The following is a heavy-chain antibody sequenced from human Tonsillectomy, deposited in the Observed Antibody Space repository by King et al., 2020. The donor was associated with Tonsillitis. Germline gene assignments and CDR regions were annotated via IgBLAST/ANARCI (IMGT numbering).Heavy chain of an antibody. CDR3: APRLWFGELHDAFDI. D-gene: IGHD3-10*01. CDR2: ISSSSSYI. J-gene: IGHJ3*02. V-gene: IGHV3-21*01. CDR1: GFTFSSYS. Sequence: VQLVESGGGLVKPGGSLRLSCAASGFTFSSYSMNWVRQAPGKGLEWVSSISSSSSYIYYADSVKGRFTISRDNAKNSLYLQMNSLRAEDTAVYYCAPRLWFGELHDAFDIWGQGTMVTVSS.